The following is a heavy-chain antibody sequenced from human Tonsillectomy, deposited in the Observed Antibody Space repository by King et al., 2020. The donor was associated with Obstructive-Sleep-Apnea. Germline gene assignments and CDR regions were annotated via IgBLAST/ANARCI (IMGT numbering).Heavy chain of an antibody. J-gene: IGHJ6*02. V-gene: IGHV4-39*01. D-gene: IGHD3-16*01. CDR2: IYYSGST. CDR3: ARHTTEYDDGTGNGVHYYYYYGLDV. CDR1: GGSISSSSYY. Sequence: QLQESGPGLVKPSETLSLTCTVSGGSISSSSYYWGWIRQPPGRGLEWIGTIYYSGSTYYNPSLKSRVTISVDTSKNQFSLKLSSVTAADTAVYYCARHTTEYDDGTGNGVHYYYYYGLDVWGQGTTVTVSS.